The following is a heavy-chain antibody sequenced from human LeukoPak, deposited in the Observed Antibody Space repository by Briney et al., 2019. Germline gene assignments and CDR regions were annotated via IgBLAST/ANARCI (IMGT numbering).Heavy chain of an antibody. CDR2: IYYSGGT. D-gene: IGHD5-12*01. J-gene: IGHJ3*02. CDR3: ARDLGPLSGYPRPDAFDI. V-gene: IGHV4-59*12. CDR1: GGSISSYG. Sequence: SETLSLTCTVSGGSISSYGWSWIRQPPGKGLEWIGYIYYSGGTNYNPSLKSRVTISVDTSKNQFSLKLSSVTAADTAVYYCARDLGPLSGYPRPDAFDIWGQGTMVTVSS.